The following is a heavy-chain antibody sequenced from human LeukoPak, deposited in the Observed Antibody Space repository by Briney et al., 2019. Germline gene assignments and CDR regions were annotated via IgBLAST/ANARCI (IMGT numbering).Heavy chain of an antibody. CDR1: GGSISSYY. J-gene: IGHJ3*02. CDR3: ARDLRDYGAFDI. CDR2: IYYSGST. Sequence: SETLSLTCTVSGGSISSYYWSWIRQPPGKGLXWIGYIYYSGSTNYNPSLKSRVTISVDTSKNQFSLKLSSVTAADTAVYYCARDLRDYGAFDIWGQGTMVTVSS. D-gene: IGHD4-17*01. V-gene: IGHV4-59*01.